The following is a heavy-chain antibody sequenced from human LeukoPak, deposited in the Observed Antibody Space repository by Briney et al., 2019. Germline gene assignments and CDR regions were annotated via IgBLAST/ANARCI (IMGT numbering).Heavy chain of an antibody. J-gene: IGHJ4*02. D-gene: IGHD6-13*01. CDR3: ARDPLSSSSFDL. CDR2: ISSSSVYI. Sequence: GGSLRLSCAASGFTFSSYSMKWVRQAPGKGLEWVSSISSSSVYIDYADSVKGRFTISRDNAKNSLYLQMASLRAEDTAVYYCARDPLSSSSFDLWGQGTLVTVSS. CDR1: GFTFSSYS. V-gene: IGHV3-21*01.